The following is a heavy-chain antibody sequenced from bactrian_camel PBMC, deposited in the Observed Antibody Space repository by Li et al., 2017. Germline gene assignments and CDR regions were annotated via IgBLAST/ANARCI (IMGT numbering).Heavy chain of an antibody. J-gene: IGHJ4*01. CDR2: ISADGAE. CDR3: ARSRFVFRGCDLSTSGYYY. D-gene: IGHD5*01. Sequence: HVQLVESGGGSVQAGESLRLSCTIPGFTSDRCDMHWSRVTTGGQREWVASISADGAETYSDTVKGRFAINRDNAMNTLYLQMDSLKPEDSAMYYCARSRFVFRGCDLSTSGYYYGGQGTQVTVS. CDR1: GFTSDRCD. V-gene: IGHV3S55*01.